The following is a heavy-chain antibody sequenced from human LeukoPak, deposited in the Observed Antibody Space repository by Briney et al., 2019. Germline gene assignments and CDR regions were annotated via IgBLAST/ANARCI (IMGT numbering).Heavy chain of an antibody. CDR2: ISHSGST. CDR1: GASMTSSNW. D-gene: IGHD1-26*01. CDR3: ARGKWELKYNWFDP. Sequence: PSETLSLTCAISGASMTSSNWWSWVRQPPGKGLEWIGEISHSGSTNYNPSLKSRVTISVDKSKNQFSLKLSSVTAADTAVYYCARGKWELKYNWFDPWGQGTLVTVSS. J-gene: IGHJ5*02. V-gene: IGHV4-4*02.